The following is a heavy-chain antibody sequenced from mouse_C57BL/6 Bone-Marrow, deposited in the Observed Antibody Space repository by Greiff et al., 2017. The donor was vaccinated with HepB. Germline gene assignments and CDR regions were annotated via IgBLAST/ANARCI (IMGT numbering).Heavy chain of an antibody. J-gene: IGHJ3*01. CDR2: IDPNSGGT. CDR3: AREGSGSSPWFAY. V-gene: IGHV1-72*01. D-gene: IGHD1-1*01. CDR1: GYTFTSYW. Sequence: QVQLKQPGAELVKPGASVKLSCKASGYTFTSYWMHWVKQRPGRGLEWIGRIDPNSGGTKYNEKFKSKATLTVDKPSSTAYMQLSSLTSEDSAVYYWAREGSGSSPWFAYWGQGTLVTVSA.